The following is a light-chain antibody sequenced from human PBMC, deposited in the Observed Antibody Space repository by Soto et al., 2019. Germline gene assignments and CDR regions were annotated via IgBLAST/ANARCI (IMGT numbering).Light chain of an antibody. Sequence: EIVLTQSPGTLSLSPGERATLSCRASQSVSSNLAWYQQKPGQAPRLLIYDASNRATGIPDRFSGSGSGTDFTLTISRLEPEDFAVYYCQHYGNSPPSVTFGPGTKVDIK. CDR2: DAS. CDR1: QSVSSN. CDR3: QHYGNSPPSVT. J-gene: IGKJ3*01. V-gene: IGKV3-20*01.